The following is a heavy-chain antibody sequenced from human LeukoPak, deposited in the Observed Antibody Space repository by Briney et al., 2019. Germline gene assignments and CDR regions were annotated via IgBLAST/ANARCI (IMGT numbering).Heavy chain of an antibody. CDR3: ARDVMTTVTTVWIYYYYYMDV. J-gene: IGHJ6*03. D-gene: IGHD4-11*01. CDR2: ISSSGSTI. Sequence: PGGSLRLSCAASGFTFSSYEMNWVRQAPGKGLEWVSYISSSGSTIYYADSVKGRFTISRDNAKNSLYLQMNSLRAEDTAVYYCARDVMTTVTTVWIYYYYYMDVWGKGTTVTVSS. V-gene: IGHV3-48*03. CDR1: GFTFSSYE.